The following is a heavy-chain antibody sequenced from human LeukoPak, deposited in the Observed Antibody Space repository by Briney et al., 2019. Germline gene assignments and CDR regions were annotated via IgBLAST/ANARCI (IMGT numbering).Heavy chain of an antibody. J-gene: IGHJ4*02. CDR1: GFTFSNSA. CDR2: ISGTGGST. Sequence: PGGSLRLSCAASGFTFSNSAMSWVRQAPGKGLEWVSTISGTGGSTYFADSVKGRFSISRDNSENTLYLQMNSLRADDTAVYYCAHRYGDYWGQGTRVTVSP. CDR3: AHRYGDY. D-gene: IGHD4-17*01. V-gene: IGHV3-23*01.